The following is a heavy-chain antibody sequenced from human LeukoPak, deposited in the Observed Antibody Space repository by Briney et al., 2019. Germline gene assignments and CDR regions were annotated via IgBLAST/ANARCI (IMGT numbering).Heavy chain of an antibody. Sequence: ASVKVSCKASGYTFTGYYMHWVRQATGQGLEWMGWMNPNSGNTGYAQKFQGRVTMTRNTSISTAYMELSSLRSEDTAVYYCARGPHYYDSSGYYYYYGMDVWGQGTTVTVSS. J-gene: IGHJ6*02. V-gene: IGHV1-8*02. CDR2: MNPNSGNT. CDR3: ARGPHYYDSSGYYYYYGMDV. CDR1: GYTFTGYY. D-gene: IGHD3-22*01.